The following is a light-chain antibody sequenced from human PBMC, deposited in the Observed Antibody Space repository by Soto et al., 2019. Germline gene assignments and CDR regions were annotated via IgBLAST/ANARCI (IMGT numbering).Light chain of an antibody. CDR1: QGISTY. CDR2: AAS. J-gene: IGKJ1*01. CDR3: QQSYSTTWT. Sequence: DIQMTQSPSSLSASVGDRVTITCRASQGISTYLNCYQQKPRKAPKLLIYAASSLQSGVPSSFSGSGSETDFTLTISSLQPEDFATYSCQQSYSTTWTFGQGTKVDIK. V-gene: IGKV1-39*01.